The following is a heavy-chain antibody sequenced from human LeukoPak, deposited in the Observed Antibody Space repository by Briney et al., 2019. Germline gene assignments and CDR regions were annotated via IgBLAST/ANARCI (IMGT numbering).Heavy chain of an antibody. Sequence: ASVKVSCKASGYTFISYGISWVRQAPGQGLEWMGWISGYNGNTNYGQKFQGGVTLTTDTSTSTAYMELRSLRSDDTAVYYCARDDYSKANWFDPWGQGILVTVSS. CDR3: ARDDYSKANWFDP. CDR2: ISGYNGNT. J-gene: IGHJ5*02. V-gene: IGHV1-18*01. CDR1: GYTFISYG. D-gene: IGHD4-11*01.